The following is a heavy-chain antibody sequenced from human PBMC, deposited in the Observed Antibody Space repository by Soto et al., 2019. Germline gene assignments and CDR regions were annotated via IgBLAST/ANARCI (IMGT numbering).Heavy chain of an antibody. Sequence: ASVKVSCKASGYTFTSYAMHWVRQAPGQRLEWMGWINAGNGNTKYSQKFQGRVTITRATSASTAYLELRSLKSDDTAIYCCARDRLRGYDSSGFYSWGQGTMVTVSS. J-gene: IGHJ4*02. D-gene: IGHD3-22*01. V-gene: IGHV1-3*01. CDR3: ARDRLRGYDSSGFYS. CDR2: INAGNGNT. CDR1: GYTFTSYA.